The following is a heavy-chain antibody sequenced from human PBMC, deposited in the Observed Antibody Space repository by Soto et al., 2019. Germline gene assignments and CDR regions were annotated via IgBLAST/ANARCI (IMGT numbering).Heavy chain of an antibody. CDR3: ARDLKYYDFLTGYYNEGYYFDY. Sequence: ASVKVSCKASGYTFTGYYMHWVRQAPGQGLEWMGWINPKSGGTNYAQKFQGRVTMTRDTSFSTAYMELSRLRSDDTAIYYCARDLKYYDFLTGYYNEGYYFDYWGQGTLVTVSS. D-gene: IGHD3-9*01. CDR2: INPKSGGT. CDR1: GYTFTGYY. J-gene: IGHJ4*02. V-gene: IGHV1-2*02.